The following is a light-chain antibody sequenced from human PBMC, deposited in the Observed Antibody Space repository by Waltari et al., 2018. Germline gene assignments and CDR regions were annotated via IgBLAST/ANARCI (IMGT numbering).Light chain of an antibody. V-gene: IGLV3-21*02. CDR3: QVWDNSGKFG. CDR1: NIGSKS. J-gene: IGLJ6*01. CDR2: GDS. Sequence: SYDLTQSHSVSVSPGQTARITCGGDNIGSKSVQWYRQRPPQAPVMVIYGDSQRPSGIPGRFSGSNAGSTATLTISGVEAGDEADYYCQVWDNSGKFGFGSGTKLTVL.